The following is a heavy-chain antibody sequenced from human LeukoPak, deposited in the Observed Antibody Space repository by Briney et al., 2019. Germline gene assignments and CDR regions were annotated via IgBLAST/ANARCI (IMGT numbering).Heavy chain of an antibody. Sequence: GGSLRLSCAASGFTFSSYWMSWVRQAPGKGLEWVANIKQDGSEKYYVDPVKGRFTISRDNAKNSQYLQMNSLRAEDTAVYYCARDNGYSYGLLAEGWFDPWGQGTLVTVSS. D-gene: IGHD5-18*01. V-gene: IGHV3-7*01. CDR1: GFTFSSYW. CDR3: ARDNGYSYGLLAEGWFDP. CDR2: IKQDGSEK. J-gene: IGHJ5*02.